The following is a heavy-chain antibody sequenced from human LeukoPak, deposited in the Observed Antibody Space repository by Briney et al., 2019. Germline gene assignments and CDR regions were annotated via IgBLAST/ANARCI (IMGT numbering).Heavy chain of an antibody. J-gene: IGHJ6*02. CDR2: IWYDGTNK. CDR3: ATDRGYGSLDV. Sequence: GRSLRLSCAASGFIFSTYGMHWVRQAPGKGLEWVAIIWYDGTNKKYVDSVKGRFTISRDNAKNSLYLQMNSLRAEDTAVYYCATDRGYGSLDVWGQGTTVTVSS. V-gene: IGHV3-33*03. D-gene: IGHD3-22*01. CDR1: GFIFSTYG.